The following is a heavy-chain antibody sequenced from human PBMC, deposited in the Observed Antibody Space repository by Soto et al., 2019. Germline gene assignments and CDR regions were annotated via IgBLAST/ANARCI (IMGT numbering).Heavy chain of an antibody. CDR2: IIPALGTT. J-gene: IGHJ2*01. CDR1: GGPFSSHT. V-gene: IGHV1-69*08. CDR3: ARPDFGDYWYFDL. D-gene: IGHD4-17*01. Sequence: QDQLVQSGAEVKKPGSSVKVSCKAFGGPFSSHTFSWVRQAPGQGLEWMGRIIPALGTTTYAQKFQGRVTITADESVTIVYMELNSLRTEDTAVYYCARPDFGDYWYFDLWGRGTLVTVSS.